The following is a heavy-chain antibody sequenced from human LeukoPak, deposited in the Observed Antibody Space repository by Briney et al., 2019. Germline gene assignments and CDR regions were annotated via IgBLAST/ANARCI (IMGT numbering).Heavy chain of an antibody. CDR3: ARVDSSGYLFPDY. V-gene: IGHV5-51*01. Sequence: GESLKISCKVSGYSFTSYWIGWVRQMPGKGLEWMGIIHPADSDTRYSPSFQGQVTISGDKSISTAYLQWSSLKASDTAIYYCARVDSSGYLFPDYWGQGTLVTVSS. D-gene: IGHD3-22*01. J-gene: IGHJ4*02. CDR2: IHPADSDT. CDR1: GYSFTSYW.